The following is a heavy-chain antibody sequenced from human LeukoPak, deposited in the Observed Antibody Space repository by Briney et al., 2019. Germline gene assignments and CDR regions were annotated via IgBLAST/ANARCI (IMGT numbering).Heavy chain of an antibody. J-gene: IGHJ5*02. CDR1: GYTFANYG. V-gene: IGHV1-18*01. CDR2: ISDYSGNT. D-gene: IGHD4-17*01. CDR3: ARGHDYGDLNWFDP. Sequence: ASVKVSCKASGYTFANYGLSWVRQAPGQGLEWMGWISDYSGNTNYALNLQGRVTLTTDTSTSTAYMELRSLRSDDTAVYYCARGHDYGDLNWFDPWGQGTLATVSS.